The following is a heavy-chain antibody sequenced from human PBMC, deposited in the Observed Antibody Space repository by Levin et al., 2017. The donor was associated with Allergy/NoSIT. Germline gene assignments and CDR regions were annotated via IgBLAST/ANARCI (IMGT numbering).Heavy chain of an antibody. J-gene: IGHJ4*02. CDR2: ISQSGST. D-gene: IGHD1/OR15-1a*01. CDR3: ARIVSRSNNDY. V-gene: IGHV4-34*01. Sequence: PSETLSLTCAIYDGSFNSYYWTWIRQAPGKGLDWIGEISQSGSTRYNPSLESRVTISVDKAKNQFFLKLRTVTAADTAVYYCARIVSRSNNDYWGQGTLVTFSS. CDR1: DGSFNSYY.